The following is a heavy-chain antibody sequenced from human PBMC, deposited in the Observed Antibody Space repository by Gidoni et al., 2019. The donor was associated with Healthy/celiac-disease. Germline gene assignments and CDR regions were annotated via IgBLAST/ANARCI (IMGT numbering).Heavy chain of an antibody. D-gene: IGHD5-18*01. CDR2: ISYDGSNK. CDR3: AREITGSNTAMVTRGLDY. Sequence: QVQLVESGGGVVQPGRSLRLSCAASGFTFSSYAMHWVRQAPGKGLEWVAVISYDGSNKYYADSVKGRFTISRDNSKNTLYLQMNSLRAEDTAVYYCAREITGSNTAMVTRGLDYWGQGTLVTVSS. J-gene: IGHJ4*02. V-gene: IGHV3-30-3*01. CDR1: GFTFSSYA.